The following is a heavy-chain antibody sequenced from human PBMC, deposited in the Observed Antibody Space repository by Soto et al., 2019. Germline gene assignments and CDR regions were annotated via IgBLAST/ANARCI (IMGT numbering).Heavy chain of an antibody. CDR2: IGTSDSYT. D-gene: IGHD3-10*01. J-gene: IGHJ4*02. CDR3: ARGGSDFDY. Sequence: QVQLVESGGGLVKPGGSLRLSCAASGFIFSGYHMSWIRQAPGKGLEWVSHIGTSDSYTNYADSVRGRFTISRDNAKTSLYLQMNSLRADDSAGYYCARGGSDFDYWGQGTLVTVSS. V-gene: IGHV3-11*06. CDR1: GFIFSGYH.